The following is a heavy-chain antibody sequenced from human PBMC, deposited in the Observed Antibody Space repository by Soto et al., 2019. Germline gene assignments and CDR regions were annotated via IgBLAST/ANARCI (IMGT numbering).Heavy chain of an antibody. Sequence: GESLKISCKGSGYSFTNYWIGWVRQMPGKGLEWMGIIYPGDSDTRYSPSFQGQVTISADKSISTAYLQWSSLRASDTAMYYCARHGGGYCISTNCREIGYWLDPWGQGILVTVSS. CDR2: IYPGDSDT. D-gene: IGHD2-2*01. J-gene: IGHJ5*02. V-gene: IGHV5-51*01. CDR3: ARHGGGYCISTNCREIGYWLDP. CDR1: GYSFTNYW.